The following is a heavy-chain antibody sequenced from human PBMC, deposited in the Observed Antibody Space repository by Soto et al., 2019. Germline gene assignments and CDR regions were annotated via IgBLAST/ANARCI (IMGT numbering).Heavy chain of an antibody. V-gene: IGHV4-39*01. Sequence: PSETLSLTCSVSGVYLSSYDYFCGWIRQPPGKGLEWIGSVYHGGNTYYNPSLKSRVTMSVDTSKMQFSLRLDSVTAADTAMYFCACPHGRSAFYYLDYWGPGTLVTVSS. J-gene: IGHJ4*02. CDR2: VYHGGNT. CDR1: GVYLSSYDYF. CDR3: ACPHGRSAFYYLDY.